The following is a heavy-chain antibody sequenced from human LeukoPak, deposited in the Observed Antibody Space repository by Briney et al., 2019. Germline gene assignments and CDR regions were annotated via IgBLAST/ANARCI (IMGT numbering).Heavy chain of an antibody. D-gene: IGHD3-3*01. Sequence: SETLSLTCTVSGGSISSSSYYWGWIRQPPGKGLEWIGSIYYSGSTYYNPSLKSRVTISVDTSKNQFSLKLSSVTAADTAVYYCARAARKPVLRFLEWLLRGGWFDPWGQGTLVTVSS. CDR3: ARAARKPVLRFLEWLLRGGWFDP. CDR1: GGSISSSSYY. V-gene: IGHV4-39*07. J-gene: IGHJ5*02. CDR2: IYYSGST.